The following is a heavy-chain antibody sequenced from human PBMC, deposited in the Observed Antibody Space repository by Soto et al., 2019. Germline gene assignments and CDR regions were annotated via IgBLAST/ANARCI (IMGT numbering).Heavy chain of an antibody. V-gene: IGHV1-18*01. CDR1: GYTFTSYG. J-gene: IGHJ5*02. Sequence: ASVKVSCKASGYTFTSYGISWVRQAPGQGLEWMGWISAYNGNTNYAQKLQGRVTMTTDTSTSTAYMELRSLRSDDTAVYYCARECPSYCSGGSCYIERDWFDPWGQGTLVTVSS. CDR3: ARECPSYCSGGSCYIERDWFDP. CDR2: ISAYNGNT. D-gene: IGHD2-15*01.